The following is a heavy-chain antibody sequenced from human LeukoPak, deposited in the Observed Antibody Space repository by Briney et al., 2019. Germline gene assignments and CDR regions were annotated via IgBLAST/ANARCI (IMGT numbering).Heavy chain of an antibody. J-gene: IGHJ3*02. CDR3: AKGYYGSGRVFDI. Sequence: GGSLRLSCAASGFTFSSYWMHWVRQAPGKGLVWVSRINSDGSSTSYADSVKGRFTISRDNAKNTLYLQMNSLRAEDTALYYCAKGYYGSGRVFDIWGQGTMVTVSS. CDR2: INSDGSST. D-gene: IGHD3-10*01. CDR1: GFTFSSYW. V-gene: IGHV3-74*01.